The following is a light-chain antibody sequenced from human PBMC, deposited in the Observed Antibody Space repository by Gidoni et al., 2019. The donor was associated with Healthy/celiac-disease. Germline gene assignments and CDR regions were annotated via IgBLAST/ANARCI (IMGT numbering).Light chain of an antibody. Sequence: SYELTQPPSVSVSPGQTARITCSGDALPKQYAYWYQQQPGQAPVLVIYKDRERPSGIPERFSGSSSGTTVTLTISGVQAEDEADYYCQSADSSGTSRVFGGGTKLTVL. CDR3: QSADSSGTSRV. CDR1: ALPKQY. J-gene: IGLJ3*02. CDR2: KDR. V-gene: IGLV3-25*03.